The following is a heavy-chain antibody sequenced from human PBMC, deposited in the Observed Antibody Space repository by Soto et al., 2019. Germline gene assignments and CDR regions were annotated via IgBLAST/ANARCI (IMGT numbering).Heavy chain of an antibody. J-gene: IGHJ6*02. CDR3: ARGGRIVDTGIGYYYYHAMDV. CDR1: GYTFTSYY. V-gene: IGHV1-46*01. CDR2: FNPTGDTA. Sequence: ASVKVSCKASGYTFTSYYIHWLRQAPGQGLEWMGIFNPTGDTASYAQKLQGRVTMTRDSSTGTAYMELGSLRSEDTAVYYCARGGRIVDTGIGYYYYHAMDVWGQGTTVTVSS. D-gene: IGHD5-18*01.